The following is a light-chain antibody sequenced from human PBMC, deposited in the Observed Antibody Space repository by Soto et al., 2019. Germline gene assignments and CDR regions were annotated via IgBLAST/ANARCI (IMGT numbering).Light chain of an antibody. CDR2: KTS. CDR1: QSFSSW. V-gene: IGKV1-5*03. J-gene: IGKJ4*01. CDR3: QQNNTNPLT. Sequence: DIQMTQSPSTLSASVGDRVTITCRASQSFSSWLAWYQQKPGKAPKLLIYKTSTLESGVPSRLSGSGSGTEFTHTISSLQPDDFATYYCQQNNTNPLTFGGGTKVEIK.